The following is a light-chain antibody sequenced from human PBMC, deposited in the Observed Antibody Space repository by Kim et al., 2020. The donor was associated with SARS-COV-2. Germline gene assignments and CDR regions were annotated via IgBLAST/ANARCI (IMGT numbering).Light chain of an antibody. J-gene: IGKJ1*01. Sequence: SPGERATLSCRASQTVNSRYLAWYQQTPGQAPRLLIYGASSRATGIPDRFSGSGSGTDFTLTISRLEPEDFAVYYCQQYGSSPRTFGQGTKVDIK. CDR1: QTVNSRY. CDR2: GAS. V-gene: IGKV3-20*01. CDR3: QQYGSSPRT.